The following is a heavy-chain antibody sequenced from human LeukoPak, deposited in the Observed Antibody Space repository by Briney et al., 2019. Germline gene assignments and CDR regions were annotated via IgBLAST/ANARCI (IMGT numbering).Heavy chain of an antibody. V-gene: IGHV3-30*03. Sequence: PGGSLRLSCAASGFTFSSYGMHWVRQAPGKGLEWVAVISYDGSNKYYADSVKGRFTISRDNSKNTLYLQMNSLRAEDTAVYYCARAKAEWELRSNAFDIWGQGTMVTVSS. CDR1: GFTFSSYG. CDR3: ARAKAEWELRSNAFDI. J-gene: IGHJ3*02. CDR2: ISYDGSNK. D-gene: IGHD1-26*01.